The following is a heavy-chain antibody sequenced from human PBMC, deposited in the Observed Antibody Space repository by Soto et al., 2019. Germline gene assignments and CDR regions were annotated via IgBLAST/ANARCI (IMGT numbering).Heavy chain of an antibody. J-gene: IGHJ6*02. Sequence: HVQLVESGGGVVQPGRSLRLSCAASGFSLSNYFMHWVRKAPGKGLEWVAIISYDGSNKHYADSVKGRFTISRDNSKNTLYVQMNSLRAEDTAVYRCARGDNYYGMDVWGQGTTVTVSS. V-gene: IGHV3-30-3*01. CDR1: GFSLSNYF. CDR3: ARGDNYYGMDV. D-gene: IGHD2-15*01. CDR2: ISYDGSNK.